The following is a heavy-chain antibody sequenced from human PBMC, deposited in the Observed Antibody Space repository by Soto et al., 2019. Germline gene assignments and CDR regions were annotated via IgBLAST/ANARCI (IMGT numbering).Heavy chain of an antibody. D-gene: IGHD3-22*01. Sequence: SETLSLTCTVSGGSISSYYWSWIRQHPGKGLEWIGYIYYSGSTNYNPSVKGRFTISRDNSKKTLYLQMNSLRPEDTALYYCVKYGYYYSRSGYYIFDSWGQGTLVTLSS. CDR3: VKYGYYYSRSGYYIFDS. CDR1: GGSISSYY. J-gene: IGHJ4*02. CDR2: IYYSGST. V-gene: IGHV4-59*01.